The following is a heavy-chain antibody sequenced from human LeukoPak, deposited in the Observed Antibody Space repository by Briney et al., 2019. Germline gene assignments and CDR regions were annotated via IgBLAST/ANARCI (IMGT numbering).Heavy chain of an antibody. CDR1: GGTFSSYA. V-gene: IGHV1-8*03. Sequence: GASVKVSCKASGGTFSSYAISWVRQATGQGLEWMGWMNPNSGNTGYAQKFQGRVTITRNTSISTAYMELSSLRSEDTAVYYCARGFQPPVWWLHPASYYYYYMDVWGKGTTVTVSS. CDR3: ARGFQPPVWWLHPASYYYYYMDV. CDR2: MNPNSGNT. D-gene: IGHD5-12*01. J-gene: IGHJ6*03.